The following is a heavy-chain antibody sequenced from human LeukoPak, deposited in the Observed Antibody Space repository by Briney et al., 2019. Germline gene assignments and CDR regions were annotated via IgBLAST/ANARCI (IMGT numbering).Heavy chain of an antibody. V-gene: IGHV4-39*07. CDR2: MHYSGST. CDR3: CGSGWFAGPFGY. Sequence: PSETLSLTCTVSGGSITKNGYYWGWIRQSPETGLEWIGSMHYSGSTYYNPSLNSRVTISVDTSKNQFSLKLTSVTAADTAVYYCCGSGWFAGPFGYWGQGALVTVSS. CDR1: GGSITKNGYY. J-gene: IGHJ4*02. D-gene: IGHD6-19*01.